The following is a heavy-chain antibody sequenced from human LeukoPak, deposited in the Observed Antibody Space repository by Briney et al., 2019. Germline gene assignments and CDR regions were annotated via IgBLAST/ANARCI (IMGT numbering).Heavy chain of an antibody. J-gene: IGHJ4*02. CDR2: ISGSGGST. D-gene: IGHD5-18*01. Sequence: PGGSLRLSCAASGFTFSSYAMSWVRQAPGKGLKWVSGISGSGGSTYYADSVKGRFTISRDNSKNTLFLQMNSLRAEDTAVYYCAKRNGPAGDTSMIIDWGQGTLVTVSS. V-gene: IGHV3-23*01. CDR1: GFTFSSYA. CDR3: AKRNGPAGDTSMIID.